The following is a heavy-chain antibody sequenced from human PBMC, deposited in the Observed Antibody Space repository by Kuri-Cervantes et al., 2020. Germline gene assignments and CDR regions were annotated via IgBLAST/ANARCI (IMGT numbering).Heavy chain of an antibody. V-gene: IGHV4-59*01. CDR3: ARGLHCSSWTFYY. J-gene: IGHJ4*02. CDR1: GGSIGDDY. Sequence: SETLSLTCAVSGGSIGDDYWSWIRQPPGKGLEWIGYTDSGGHTNYKPSLRSRVTISADTSKNQFSLELSSVTAADTAVYYCARGLHCSSWTFYYWGQGTLVTVSS. D-gene: IGHD6-13*01. CDR2: TDSGGHT.